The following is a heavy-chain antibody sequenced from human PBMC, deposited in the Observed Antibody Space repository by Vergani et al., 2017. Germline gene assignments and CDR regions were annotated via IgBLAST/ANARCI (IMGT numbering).Heavy chain of an antibody. J-gene: IGHJ6*02. D-gene: IGHD4-11*01. CDR3: ASNLYSNYYYYGMDV. CDR2: IYYSGST. CDR1: GGSISSYY. V-gene: IGHV4-59*01. Sequence: QLQLQESGSGLVKPSETLSLTCTVSGGSISSYYWSWIRQPPGKGLEWIGYIYYSGSTNYNPSLKRRVTITVDTSKNQFSLKLSSVTAADTAGYYCASNLYSNYYYYGMDVWGQGTTVTVSS.